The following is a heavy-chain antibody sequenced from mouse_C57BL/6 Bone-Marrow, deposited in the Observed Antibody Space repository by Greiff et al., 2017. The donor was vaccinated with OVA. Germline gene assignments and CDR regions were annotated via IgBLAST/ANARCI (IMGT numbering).Heavy chain of an antibody. CDR2: ISSGGDYI. CDR1: GFTFSSYA. Sequence: EVKVVESGAGLVKPGGSLKLSCAASGFTFSSYAMSWVRQTPEKRLEWVAYISSGGDYIYYADTVKGRFTISRDNARNTLYLQMSSLKSEDTAMYYCTRDGYYAMDYWGQGTSVTVSS. CDR3: TRDGYYAMDY. J-gene: IGHJ4*01. V-gene: IGHV5-9-1*02. D-gene: IGHD2-3*01.